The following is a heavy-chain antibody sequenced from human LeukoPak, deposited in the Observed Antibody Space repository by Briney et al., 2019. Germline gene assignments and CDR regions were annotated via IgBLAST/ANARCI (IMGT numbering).Heavy chain of an antibody. Sequence: GGSLRLSCAASGFTFSSYAMHWVRQAPGKGLEWVAVISYDGSNKYYADSVKGRFTISRDNSKNTLYLQMNSLRAEDTAVYYCARVQMAAAGGGYFDYWGQGTLVTVSS. CDR3: ARVQMAAAGGGYFDY. V-gene: IGHV3-30*04. J-gene: IGHJ4*02. CDR1: GFTFSSYA. CDR2: ISYDGSNK. D-gene: IGHD6-13*01.